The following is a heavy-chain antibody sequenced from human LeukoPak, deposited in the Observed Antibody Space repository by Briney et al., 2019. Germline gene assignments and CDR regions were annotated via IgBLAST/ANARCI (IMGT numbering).Heavy chain of an antibody. CDR3: AREIRDNLYCSGGSCYSQFDY. CDR1: GGTFSSYA. J-gene: IGHJ4*02. CDR2: IIPILGIA. Sequence: SVKVSCKASGGTFSSYAISWVRQAPGQGLEWMGRIIPILGIANYAQKFQGRVTITADKSTSAAYMELSSLRSEDTAVYYCAREIRDNLYCSGGSCYSQFDYWGQGTLVTVSS. D-gene: IGHD2-15*01. V-gene: IGHV1-69*04.